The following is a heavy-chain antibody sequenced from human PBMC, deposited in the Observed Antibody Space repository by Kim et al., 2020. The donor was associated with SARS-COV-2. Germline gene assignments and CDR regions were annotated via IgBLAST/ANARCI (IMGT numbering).Heavy chain of an antibody. D-gene: IGHD3-10*01. Sequence: SETLSLTCNVSGVSISGDYWSWIRQTPEKGLQWIASISYAGTMSYNPSLKSRVTISVDTSKNQVSLKLSSVTAADTAMYYCARQLSGSGAFYNVGYWGQGSLVTVSS. CDR3: ARQLSGSGAFYNVGY. V-gene: IGHV4-59*08. J-gene: IGHJ4*02. CDR2: ISYAGTM. CDR1: GVSISGDY.